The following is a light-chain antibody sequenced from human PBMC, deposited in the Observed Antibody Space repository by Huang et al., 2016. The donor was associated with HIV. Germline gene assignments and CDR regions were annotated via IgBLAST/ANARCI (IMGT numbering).Light chain of an antibody. CDR1: QSVNSY. CDR2: DAS. V-gene: IGKV3-11*01. Sequence: ETVLTQSPATLSLSPGERATLSCRASQSVNSYLAWYQQKPGQTPRLLIYDASNRATGIPARFSGSGSGTDFTLPISSLEPEDFAVYYCQQRKYWPPITFGQGTRQEIK. J-gene: IGKJ5*01. CDR3: QQRKYWPPIT.